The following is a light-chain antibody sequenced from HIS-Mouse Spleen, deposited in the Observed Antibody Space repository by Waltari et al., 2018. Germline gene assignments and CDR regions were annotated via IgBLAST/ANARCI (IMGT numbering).Light chain of an antibody. V-gene: IGLV2-14*01. CDR2: EVS. CDR3: SSYTSSSTLVV. CDR1: SSDVGGYNY. Sequence: QSALTHPASVSGSPGQSITLPFTGTSSDVGGYNYVSWSQQHPGTAPKLMIYEVSNRPSGVSNRFSGSKSGNTASLTISGLQAEDEADYYCSSYTSSSTLVVFGGGTKLTVL. J-gene: IGLJ2*01.